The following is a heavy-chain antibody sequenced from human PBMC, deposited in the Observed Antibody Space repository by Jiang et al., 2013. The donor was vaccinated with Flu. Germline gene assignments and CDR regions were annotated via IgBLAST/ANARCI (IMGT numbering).Heavy chain of an antibody. J-gene: IGHJ4*02. Sequence: GAEVKKPGASVKVSCKASRDAFTNYYIHWVRQAPGQGLEWVALINPTATFTTYARKFRDRVSVTTATSTATVYLELASLTTADTAVYFCATGSTEEVDFWGQGTLITVSS. V-gene: IGHV1-46*01. CDR3: ATGSTEEVDF. CDR1: RDAFTNYY. CDR2: INPTATFT.